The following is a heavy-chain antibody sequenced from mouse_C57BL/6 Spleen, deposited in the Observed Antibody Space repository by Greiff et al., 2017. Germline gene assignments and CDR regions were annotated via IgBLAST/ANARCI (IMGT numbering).Heavy chain of an antibody. CDR2: INPSSGYT. Sequence: VMLVESGAELARPGASVKMSCKASGYTFTSYTMHWVKQRPGQGLEWIGYINPSSGYTKYNQKFKDKATLTADKSSSTAYMQLSSLTSEDSAVYYCARSVITTVGDYWGQGTTLTVSS. CDR3: ARSVITTVGDY. V-gene: IGHV1-4*01. CDR1: GYTFTSYT. J-gene: IGHJ2*01. D-gene: IGHD1-1*01.